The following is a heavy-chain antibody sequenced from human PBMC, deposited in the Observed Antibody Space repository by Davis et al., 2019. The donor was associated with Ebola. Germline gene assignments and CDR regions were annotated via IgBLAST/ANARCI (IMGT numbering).Heavy chain of an antibody. Sequence: GESLKISCTGSGYSFTSYWIGWVRQMPGKGLEWMGIIYPGDSDTRYSPSFQGQVTISADKSISTAYLQWSSLKASDTAMYYCARSGYSSSLEDAFDIWGQGTMVTVSS. J-gene: IGHJ3*02. CDR3: ARSGYSSSLEDAFDI. V-gene: IGHV5-51*01. CDR1: GYSFTSYW. D-gene: IGHD6-13*01. CDR2: IYPGDSDT.